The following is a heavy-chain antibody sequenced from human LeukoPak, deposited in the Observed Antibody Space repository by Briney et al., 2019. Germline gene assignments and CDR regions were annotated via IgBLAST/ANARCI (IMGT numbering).Heavy chain of an antibody. CDR3: ARESPHTFYFDY. Sequence: ASVKVSCKASGYSFTTYHIHWVRQAPGRGLEWMGMIKDSGTTIYPQKFQGRVTMTRDTSTSTVYMEVSSLRSEDTAVYYCARESPHTFYFDYWGQGTLVTVSS. V-gene: IGHV1-46*01. CDR2: IKDSGTT. D-gene: IGHD3-16*01. J-gene: IGHJ4*02. CDR1: GYSFTTYH.